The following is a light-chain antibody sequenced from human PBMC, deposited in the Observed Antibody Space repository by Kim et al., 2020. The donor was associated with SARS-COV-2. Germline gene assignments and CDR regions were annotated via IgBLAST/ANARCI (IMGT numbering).Light chain of an antibody. CDR2: AAS. CDR3: QQSYSTPLT. CDR1: QSISSY. Sequence: ASVGDRVTITCRASQSISSYLNWYQQKPGKAPKLLIYAASSLQSGVPSRFSGSGSGTDFTLTISSLQPEDFATYYCQQSYSTPLTFGGGAKVDIK. J-gene: IGKJ4*01. V-gene: IGKV1-39*01.